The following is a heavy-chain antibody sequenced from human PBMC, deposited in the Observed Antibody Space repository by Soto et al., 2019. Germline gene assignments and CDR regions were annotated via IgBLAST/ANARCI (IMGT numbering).Heavy chain of an antibody. CDR2: INPIFGTA. CDR3: ASGSEDFEDFNWFDP. D-gene: IGHD3-10*01. J-gene: IGHJ5*02. V-gene: IGHV1-69*01. CDR1: GGTFSSYA. Sequence: QVQLVQSGAEVKKPGSSVKVSCKASGGTFSSYAISWVRQAPGQGLEWMGGINPIFGTANYAQKFQVRVTITADESTSTAYMELSSLRSEDTAVYYCASGSEDFEDFNWFDPWGQGTLVTVSS.